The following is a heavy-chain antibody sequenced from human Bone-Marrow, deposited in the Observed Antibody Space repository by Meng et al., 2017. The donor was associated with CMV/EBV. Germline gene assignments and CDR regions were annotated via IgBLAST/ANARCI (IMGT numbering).Heavy chain of an antibody. V-gene: IGHV4-61*03. Sequence: SETLSLTCTVSGGSVSSGSYYWSWIRQPPGKGLEWIGYIYYSGSTNYNPSLLSRVTISADTSKSLFSLTLDSVTAADTALYYCARSRGGQLAPFDNWGLGILVTVSS. J-gene: IGHJ4*02. D-gene: IGHD6-13*01. CDR3: ARSRGGQLAPFDN. CDR1: GGSVSSGSYY. CDR2: IYYSGST.